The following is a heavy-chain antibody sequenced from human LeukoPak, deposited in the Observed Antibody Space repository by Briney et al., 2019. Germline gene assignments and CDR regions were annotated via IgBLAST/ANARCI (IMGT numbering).Heavy chain of an antibody. CDR1: GYTFTNYG. J-gene: IGHJ3*02. V-gene: IGHV1-18*01. CDR2: ISTYNGNS. CDR3: ARDSGSYPSDAFDI. Sequence: ASVKVSCKASGYTFTNYGISWVRQAPGQGLEWMGWISTYNGNSNYAQKLQDRVTMTTDTSTTTAYMDLRSLRSDDTAVYYCARDSGSYPSDAFDIWGQGTMVTVYS. D-gene: IGHD1-26*01.